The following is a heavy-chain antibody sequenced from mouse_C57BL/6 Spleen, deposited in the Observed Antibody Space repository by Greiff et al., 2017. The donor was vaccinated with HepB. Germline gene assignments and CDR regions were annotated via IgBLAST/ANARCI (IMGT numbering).Heavy chain of an antibody. J-gene: IGHJ1*03. CDR1: GFSLTSYA. D-gene: IGHD1-1*01. Sequence: VKLMESGPGLVAPSQSLSITCTVSGFSLTSYAISWVRQPPGKGLEWLGVIWTGGGTNYNSALKSRLSISKDNSKSQVFLKMNSLQTDDTARYYCARNDYGSSLYWYFDVWGTGTTVTVSS. CDR3: ARNDYGSSLYWYFDV. V-gene: IGHV2-9-1*01. CDR2: IWTGGGT.